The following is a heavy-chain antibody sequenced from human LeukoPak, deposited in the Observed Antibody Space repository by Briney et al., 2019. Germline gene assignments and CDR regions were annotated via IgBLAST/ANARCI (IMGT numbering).Heavy chain of an antibody. CDR1: GFSFDDYG. CDR3: AKAPWYYYGSGSYPWDY. J-gene: IGHJ4*02. CDR2: INWNGGSR. D-gene: IGHD3-10*01. Sequence: PGGSLRLSCAASGFSFDDYGMSWVRQAPGKGLEWVSRINWNGGSRGYAESVKGRFTISRDNAKKSLYLQMNSLRAEDTAVYYCAKAPWYYYGSGSYPWDYWGQGTLVTVSS. V-gene: IGHV3-20*04.